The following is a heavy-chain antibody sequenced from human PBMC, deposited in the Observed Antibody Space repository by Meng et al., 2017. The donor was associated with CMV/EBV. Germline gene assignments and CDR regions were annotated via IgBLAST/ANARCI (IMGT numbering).Heavy chain of an antibody. J-gene: IGHJ4*02. CDR2: ISGSGGST. D-gene: IGHD5-24*01. CDR3: AKDRRWLLDY. CDR1: GFTFSSYA. Sequence: GESLKISCAASGFTFSSYAMSWVRQAPGKGLEWVSAISGSGGSTYYADSVKGRFTISRDSSKNTLYLQMNSLRAEDTAVYYCAKDRRWLLDYWGQGTLVTVSS. V-gene: IGHV3-23*01.